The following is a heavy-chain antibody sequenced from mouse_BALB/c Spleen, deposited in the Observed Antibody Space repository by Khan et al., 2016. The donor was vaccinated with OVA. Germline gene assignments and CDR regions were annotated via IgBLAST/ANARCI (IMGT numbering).Heavy chain of an antibody. CDR3: ARAGPCFEY. CDR1: GYSITSGYY. D-gene: IGHD3-3*01. V-gene: IGHV3-6*02. Sequence: EVQLQESGPGLVKPSQSLSLTCSVTGYSITSGYYWNWIRQFPGNKLEWMGYITSGGSFNYSPSLKNRISITRDTSINQFFLKLNSVTPDDTATSYSARAGPCFEYWAQGTLVTVST. CDR2: ITSGGSF. J-gene: IGHJ3*01.